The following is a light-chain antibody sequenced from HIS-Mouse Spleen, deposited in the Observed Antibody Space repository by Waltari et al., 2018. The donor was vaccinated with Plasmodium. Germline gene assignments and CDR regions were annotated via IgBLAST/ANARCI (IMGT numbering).Light chain of an antibody. V-gene: IGLV2-11*01. CDR2: DVS. CDR1: SSDVGGYNY. J-gene: IGLJ2*01. CDR3: CSYAGSYTWV. Sequence: QSALTQPRSVSGSPGQSVTISCTGTSSDVGGYNYVSWYQQHPGKAPKLMIYDVSKRPSGVPYRFSGSNSGNTASLTISGLQAEDEADYYCCSYAGSYTWVFGGGTKLTVL.